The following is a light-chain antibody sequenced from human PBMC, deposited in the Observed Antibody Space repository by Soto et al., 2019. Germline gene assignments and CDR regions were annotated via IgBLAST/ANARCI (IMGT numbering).Light chain of an antibody. CDR1: QSVSSSY. V-gene: IGKV3-20*01. Sequence: EIVLTQSPGTLSLSPGERATLSCRASQSVSSSYLAWYQQKPGQAPRLLIYGASSRATGIPDRFSGSGSGTDFTLTISRLEPEDFPVYYCQQYGSSPGSFGQGTQLEI. CDR2: GAS. J-gene: IGKJ5*01. CDR3: QQYGSSPGS.